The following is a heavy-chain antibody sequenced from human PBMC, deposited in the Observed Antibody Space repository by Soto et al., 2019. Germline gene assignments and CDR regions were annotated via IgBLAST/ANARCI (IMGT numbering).Heavy chain of an antibody. D-gene: IGHD1-26*01. CDR1: GGTFSSYA. CDR2: IIPIFGTA. CDR3: ASVLVGATYYYGMDV. J-gene: IGHJ6*02. Sequence: QVQLVQSGAEVKKPGSSVKVSCKASGGTFSSYAISWVRQVPGQGLEWMGGIIPIFGTADYAQKFQGRVTITADESTSTAYMELSSLRSEDTALYYCASVLVGATYYYGMDVWGQGTTVTVSS. V-gene: IGHV1-69*12.